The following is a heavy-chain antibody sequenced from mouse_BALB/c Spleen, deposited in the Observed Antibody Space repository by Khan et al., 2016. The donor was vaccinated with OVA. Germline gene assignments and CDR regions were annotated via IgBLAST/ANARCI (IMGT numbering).Heavy chain of an antibody. CDR3: ARGTFDY. Sequence: VQLQQSGPELMKPGASVNIFCKASGYSFTTYYIHWVKQSRGKSLEWIGYIDPFNGGNDYNQKFKGQATLTVDKSSNTAYMHLSSLTSEDSAVYYCARGTFDYGGQGTLVTVSA. CDR2: IDPFNGGN. CDR1: GYSFTTYY. D-gene: IGHD3-3*01. V-gene: IGHV1S135*01. J-gene: IGHJ3*01.